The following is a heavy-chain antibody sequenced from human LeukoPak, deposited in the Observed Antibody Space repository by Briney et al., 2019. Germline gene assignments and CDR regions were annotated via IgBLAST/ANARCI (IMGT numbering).Heavy chain of an antibody. CDR3: AKWIVGATPHFDY. CDR2: ISGSGGGT. D-gene: IGHD1-26*01. CDR1: GFTFSTYA. J-gene: IGHJ4*02. V-gene: IGHV3-23*01. Sequence: QPGGSLRLSCAASGFTFSTYAMSWVRQAPGKGLEWVSTISGSGGGTYYADSVKGRFTISRDNPKNTVYLQMNSLRAEDTAVYYCAKWIVGATPHFDYWGQGTLVTVSS.